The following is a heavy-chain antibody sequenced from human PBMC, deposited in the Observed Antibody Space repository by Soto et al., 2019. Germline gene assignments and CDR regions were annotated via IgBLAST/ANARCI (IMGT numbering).Heavy chain of an antibody. J-gene: IGHJ4*02. Sequence: ASETLSLTCTVSGGSISSYYWSWIRQPPGKGLEWIGYIYYSGSTNYNPSLESRVTISVDTSKNQFSLKLSSVTAADTAVYYCARASDYGDYVWLDYWGQGTLVTVSS. CDR3: ARASDYGDYVWLDY. D-gene: IGHD4-17*01. V-gene: IGHV4-59*01. CDR2: IYYSGST. CDR1: GGSISSYY.